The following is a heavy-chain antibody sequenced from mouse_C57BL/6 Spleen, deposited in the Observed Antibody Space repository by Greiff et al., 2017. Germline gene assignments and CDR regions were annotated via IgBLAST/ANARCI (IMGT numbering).Heavy chain of an antibody. CDR2: IRLKSDNYAT. J-gene: IGHJ4*01. Sequence: EVMLVESGGGLVQPGGSMKLSCVASGFTFSNYWMNWVRQSPEKGLEWVAQIRLKSDNYATHYAESVKGRFTISRDDSKSSVYLQMNNLRAEDTGIYYCTGGYYVWYYAMDYWGQGTSVTVSS. CDR3: TGGYYVWYYAMDY. CDR1: GFTFSNYW. D-gene: IGHD2-3*01. V-gene: IGHV6-3*01.